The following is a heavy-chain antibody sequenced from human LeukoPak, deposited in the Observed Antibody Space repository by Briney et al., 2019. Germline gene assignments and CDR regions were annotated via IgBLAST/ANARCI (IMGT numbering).Heavy chain of an antibody. J-gene: IGHJ4*02. V-gene: IGHV3-48*01. Sequence: PGGSLRLSCEASGFTFSDYSMNWVRQAPGEGLEWLSYITSTSDTIYYADSVKGRFTSSRDNAKNSVYLQMNSLGAEDTAVYYCARSSGYPFFDYWGQGTLVTVSS. D-gene: IGHD3-22*01. CDR3: ARSSGYPFFDY. CDR2: ITSTSDTI. CDR1: GFTFSDYS.